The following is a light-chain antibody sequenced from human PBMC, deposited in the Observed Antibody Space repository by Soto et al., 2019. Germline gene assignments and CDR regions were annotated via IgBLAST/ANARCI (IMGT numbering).Light chain of an antibody. V-gene: IGKV3-11*01. CDR2: DAS. Sequence: EIVLTQSPVTLSLSPGDRATLSCRASQTVSTYLAWYQQKPGQAPRLLIYDASNRATGIPARFSGSGSGTDFTLTISSLEPEDFAVYYCQQRSNWITFGQGTRLEIK. CDR3: QQRSNWIT. J-gene: IGKJ5*01. CDR1: QTVSTY.